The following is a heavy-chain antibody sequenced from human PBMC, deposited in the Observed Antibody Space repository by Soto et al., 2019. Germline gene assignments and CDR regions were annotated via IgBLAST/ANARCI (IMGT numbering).Heavy chain of an antibody. D-gene: IGHD6-19*01. CDR1: GGSISNYY. CDR3: ARSFGWYAVDS. CDR2: IFYSGST. J-gene: IGHJ4*02. V-gene: IGHV4-59*01. Sequence: SETLSLTCTVSGGSISNYYWSWIRQPPGRGLEWIGHIFYSGSTNYNPALKSRVTISVDTSKSQFSLKLSSVTAADTAEYYCARSFGWYAVDSWGQGTLVTVSS.